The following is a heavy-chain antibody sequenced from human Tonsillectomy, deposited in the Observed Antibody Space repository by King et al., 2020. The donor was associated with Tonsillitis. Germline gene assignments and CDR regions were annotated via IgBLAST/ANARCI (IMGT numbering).Heavy chain of an antibody. CDR3: ATAHPKYDYDILTGYYNGVDY. CDR2: FDPEDGET. CDR1: GYTLTELS. D-gene: IGHD3-9*01. J-gene: IGHJ4*02. Sequence: QLVQSGAEVKKPGASVKVSCKVSGYTLTELSMHWVRQAPGKGLEWMGGFDPEDGETIYAQKFQGRVTMTEDTSTDTAYMELSSLRSEDTAVYYFATAHPKYDYDILTGYYNGVDYWGQGTLVTVSS. V-gene: IGHV1-24*01.